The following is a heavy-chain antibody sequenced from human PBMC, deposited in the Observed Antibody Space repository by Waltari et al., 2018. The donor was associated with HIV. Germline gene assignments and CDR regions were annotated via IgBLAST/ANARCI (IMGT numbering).Heavy chain of an antibody. CDR3: VRHVFSGGSARAELEP. J-gene: IGHJ5*02. CDR2: VYPGDSDV. D-gene: IGHD2-15*01. Sequence: EVQLVQSGAEVKKPGESLKISCKGSGYTFTKYWIDWVRQTPGKGLEWMGAVYPGDSDVKYSPSFRGQVSISADVAINTAYLQWGRLKASDTAIYFCVRHVFSGGSARAELEPWGLGTSVTVSS. V-gene: IGHV5-51*03. CDR1: GYTFTKYW.